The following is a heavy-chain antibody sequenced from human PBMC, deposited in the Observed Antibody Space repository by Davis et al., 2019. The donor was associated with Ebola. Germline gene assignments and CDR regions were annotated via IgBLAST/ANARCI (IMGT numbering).Heavy chain of an antibody. D-gene: IGHD3-10*01. J-gene: IGHJ5*02. Sequence: DSVKGRFTISRDNSKNTLYLQMNSLRTEDTAVYYCAKDVGVGEASWGQGTLVTVSS. CDR3: AKDVGVGEAS. V-gene: IGHV3-30*02.